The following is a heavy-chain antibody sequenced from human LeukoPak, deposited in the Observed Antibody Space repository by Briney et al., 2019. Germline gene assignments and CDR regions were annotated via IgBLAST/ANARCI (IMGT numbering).Heavy chain of an antibody. CDR1: GYTFTGYY. CDR2: IKPNSGGT. J-gene: IGHJ4*02. V-gene: IGHV1-2*02. Sequence: ASVKVSCKASGYTFTGYYMHWVRQAPGQGLEGMGWIKPNSGGTYYAQKFQGRVTMTSDTSISTAYMELSRLRSDNTAVYYCARDLYGGTSATFDYWGQGTLVTVSS. CDR3: ARDLYGGTSATFDY. D-gene: IGHD4-23*01.